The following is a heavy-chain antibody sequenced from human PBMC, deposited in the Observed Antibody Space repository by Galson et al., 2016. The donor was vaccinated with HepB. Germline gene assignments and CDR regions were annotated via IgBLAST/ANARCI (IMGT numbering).Heavy chain of an antibody. CDR1: GVTVSNNY. Sequence: SLRLSCAASGVTVSNNYMSWVRQAPGRGLEWVSVIYSGGETYYADSVKGRFTISRDNSKNTVFLQMNSLRAEDTAVYYCVTNLYCSSTTCHSPARWGQGTLVTVSS. CDR2: IYSGGET. J-gene: IGHJ4*02. V-gene: IGHV3-66*01. D-gene: IGHD2-2*01. CDR3: VTNLYCSSTTCHSPAR.